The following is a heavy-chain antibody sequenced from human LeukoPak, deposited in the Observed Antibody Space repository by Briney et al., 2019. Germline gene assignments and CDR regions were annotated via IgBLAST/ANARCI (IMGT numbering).Heavy chain of an antibody. CDR1: GFTFSSYA. V-gene: IGHV3-23*01. D-gene: IGHD1-26*01. CDR3: AKDVGKWESLHFFDY. CDR2: ISGSGAST. Sequence: GGSLRLSCAASGFTFSSYAMSWVRQAPGKGLEWISGISGSGASTYYADSVTGRFTISRDNSRNTLYLQMNSLRGDDTAVYYCAKDVGKWESLHFFDYWGQGTLVTVSS. J-gene: IGHJ4*02.